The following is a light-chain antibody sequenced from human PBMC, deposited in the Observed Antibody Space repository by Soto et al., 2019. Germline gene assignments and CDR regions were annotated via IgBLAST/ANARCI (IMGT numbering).Light chain of an antibody. CDR1: SSDVGSYDL. V-gene: IGLV2-23*01. CDR2: ENN. J-gene: IGLJ2*01. Sequence: QSVLTQTASVSGSPGQSITISCTGTSSDVGSYDLVSWYQQHPGTAPKLMIYENNKRPSGVSNRFSGSKSGNTASLTISGLQAEDEADYYCCSYAGSSTLVFGGGTKVTVL. CDR3: CSYAGSSTLV.